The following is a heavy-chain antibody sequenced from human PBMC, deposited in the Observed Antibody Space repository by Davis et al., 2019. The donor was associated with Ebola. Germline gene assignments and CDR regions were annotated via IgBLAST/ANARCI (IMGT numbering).Heavy chain of an antibody. Sequence: SETLSLTCTVSGGSISSYYWSWVRQPPGKGPEWIGEINHGESTNYNPSLKSRVTMSVDTSKNQFSLRLSSVTAADTAVYYCARGPQLAVYYFSGMDGWGEGTTVTVSS. CDR3: ARGPQLAVYYFSGMDG. CDR2: INHGEST. D-gene: IGHD1-1*01. J-gene: IGHJ6*04. CDR1: GGSISSYY. V-gene: IGHV4-34*01.